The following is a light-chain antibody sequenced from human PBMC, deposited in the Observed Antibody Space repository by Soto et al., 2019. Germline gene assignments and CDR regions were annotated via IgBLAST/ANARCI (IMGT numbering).Light chain of an antibody. Sequence: QSVLTQPASVSGSPGQSITISCTGTNSDVGSYNLVSWYQHHPGKAPKLIIYEGNKRPSGVSNRFSGSKSGNTASLTISGLQAEDEADYYCCSYAANIYHVFGTGTKVTV. V-gene: IGLV2-23*01. CDR3: CSYAANIYHV. CDR2: EGN. CDR1: NSDVGSYNL. J-gene: IGLJ1*01.